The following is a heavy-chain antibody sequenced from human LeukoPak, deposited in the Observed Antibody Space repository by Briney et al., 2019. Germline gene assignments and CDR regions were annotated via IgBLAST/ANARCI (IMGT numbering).Heavy chain of an antibody. CDR3: ATAFYFDSSGPYWYLDL. CDR2: ISGNGGST. J-gene: IGHJ2*01. D-gene: IGHD3-22*01. CDR1: GFTFTTYA. Sequence: GGSLRLSCAASGFTFTTYAMNWVRQAPGKGLEWVSVISGNGGSTYYADSVKGRFTISRDNSKNTLYLEVNNLGAEDTAVYYCATAFYFDSSGPYWYLDLWGRGTRVSVSS. V-gene: IGHV3-23*01.